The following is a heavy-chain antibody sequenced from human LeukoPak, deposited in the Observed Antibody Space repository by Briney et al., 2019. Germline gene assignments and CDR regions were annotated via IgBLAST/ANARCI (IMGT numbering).Heavy chain of an antibody. CDR1: GYSFTSYW. Sequence: GESLKISCKGSGYSFTSYWIGWVRQMPGKGLEWMGIIYPGDSDTRYSPSFQGQVTISADKSISTAHLQWSSLKASDTAMYYCARQLGDYDYVWGSYRNDYFDYWGQGTLVTVSS. D-gene: IGHD3-16*02. CDR2: IYPGDSDT. CDR3: ARQLGDYDYVWGSYRNDYFDY. V-gene: IGHV5-51*01. J-gene: IGHJ4*02.